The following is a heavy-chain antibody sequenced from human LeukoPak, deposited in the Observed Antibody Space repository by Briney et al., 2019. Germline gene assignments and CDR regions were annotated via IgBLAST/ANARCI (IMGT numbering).Heavy chain of an antibody. J-gene: IGHJ3*02. Sequence: PSETLSLTCTVSGGSISSYYWSWIRQPPGRGLEWIGDIYYSGSTNYNPSLKSRVTISVDTSKNQFSLKLSSVTAADTAVYYCARRDSSSWYGPAFDIWGQGTMVTVSS. CDR3: ARRDSSSWYGPAFDI. D-gene: IGHD6-13*01. CDR2: IYYSGST. CDR1: GGSISSYY. V-gene: IGHV4-59*01.